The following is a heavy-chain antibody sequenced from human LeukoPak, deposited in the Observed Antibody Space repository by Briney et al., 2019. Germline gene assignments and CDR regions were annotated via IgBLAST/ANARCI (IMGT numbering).Heavy chain of an antibody. Sequence: SETLSLTCTVSGVSISSSTYYWGWIRQPPGKGLEWIGSISYSGSTYYDPSLKSRVTISVDTSKNQFSLKLTSVTAADTAVYYCARHPGRSCSGGSACPNWFDPWGQGTLVTVSS. V-gene: IGHV4-39*01. J-gene: IGHJ5*02. CDR2: ISYSGST. D-gene: IGHD2-15*01. CDR3: ARHPGRSCSGGSACPNWFDP. CDR1: GVSISSSTYY.